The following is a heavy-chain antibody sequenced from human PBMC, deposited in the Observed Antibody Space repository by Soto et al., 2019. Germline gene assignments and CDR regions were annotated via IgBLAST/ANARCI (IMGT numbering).Heavy chain of an antibody. J-gene: IGHJ4*02. D-gene: IGHD5-12*01. V-gene: IGHV3-23*01. CDR2: ISARGGSS. Sequence: EVQLLESGGGLVQPGGSLRLSCAASGFSFSSYAMVWVRQAPGKGLEWVSVISARGGSSYFADSVKGRFTISRDNSKNVVSLEMNSLRAEDTAIYFCAKGSIEYSASVDNWGQGTLVLVSS. CDR1: GFSFSSYA. CDR3: AKGSIEYSASVDN.